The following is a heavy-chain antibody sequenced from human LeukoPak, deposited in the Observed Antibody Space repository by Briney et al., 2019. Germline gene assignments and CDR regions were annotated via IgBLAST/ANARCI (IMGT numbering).Heavy chain of an antibody. CDR1: GFTFSSYA. CDR2: ISGSGGST. V-gene: IGHV3-23*01. CDR3: AKLMMGAFDI. Sequence: GGSLRLSCAASGFTFSSYAMSWVRQAPGKGLEWVSAISGSGGSTYYADSVKGRFTISKGNSKNTLYLQMNSLRAEDTAVYYCAKLMMGAFDIWGQGTMVTVSS. J-gene: IGHJ3*02. D-gene: IGHD2-8*01.